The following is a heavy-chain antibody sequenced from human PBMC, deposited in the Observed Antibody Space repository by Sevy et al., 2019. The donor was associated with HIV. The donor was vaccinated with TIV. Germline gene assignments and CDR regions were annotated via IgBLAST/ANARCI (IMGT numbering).Heavy chain of an antibody. D-gene: IGHD3-10*02. CDR1: GFTFSSYG. CDR3: ARDVRGEGIRPGDLDY. Sequence: GGSLRLSCAASGFTFSSYGMQWVRQAPGKGLEWVAVIWNDGSNKYYADSVKGLFTTSTDNSTNTLYLQMNSLRAEDTAVYYCARDVRGEGIRPGDLDYWGQGTLVTVSS. CDR2: IWNDGSNK. J-gene: IGHJ4*02. V-gene: IGHV3-33*01.